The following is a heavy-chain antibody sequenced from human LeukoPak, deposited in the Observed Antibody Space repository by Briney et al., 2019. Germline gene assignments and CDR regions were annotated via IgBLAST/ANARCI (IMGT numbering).Heavy chain of an antibody. V-gene: IGHV1-24*01. CDR3: ATVNLDFSMYV. CDR1: GYTFTGLS. J-gene: IGHJ6*01. CDR2: FDPEDGET. D-gene: IGHD3-3*01. Sequence: ASVKVSCKVSGYTFTGLSMHWVRQAPGQGLEWMGGFDPEDGETIYAQKFQGRVTMTEDTSTNTAYMELSRLRSEDTAVYYCATVNLDFSMYVWGQEGTVTVSS.